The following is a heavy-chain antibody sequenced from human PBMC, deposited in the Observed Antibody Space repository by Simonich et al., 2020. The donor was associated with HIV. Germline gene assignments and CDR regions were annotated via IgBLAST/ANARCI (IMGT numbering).Heavy chain of an antibody. V-gene: IGHV3-33*08. CDR2: ILNDGSKK. Sequence: VQLLESGGGLVQPGGSLRLSCAASGFTFSSYAMSWVRQAPGKGLEWVAVILNDGSKKYHADSVKGRFTVSRDNSRNTLYLEMNSLRAEDTAVYYCARSPNIAAAVVYFDYWGQGTLVTVSS. CDR3: ARSPNIAAAVVYFDY. J-gene: IGHJ4*02. D-gene: IGHD6-13*01. CDR1: GFTFSSYA.